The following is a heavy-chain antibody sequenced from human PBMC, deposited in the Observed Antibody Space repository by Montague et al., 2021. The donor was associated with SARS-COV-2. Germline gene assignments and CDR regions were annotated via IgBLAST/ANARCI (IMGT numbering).Heavy chain of an antibody. Sequence: SDTLSLTCAVYGGSFSDSHWSWLRQPPGKGLEWIGEINHSGSTKYNPSLKSRVTISVDTSKNQFSLKLSSLTAADTAVYYCARGQSGITMIVVAILGVEFYFDNWGQGTLVTVSS. J-gene: IGHJ4*02. CDR3: ARGQSGITMIVVAILGVEFYFDN. V-gene: IGHV4-34*01. CDR1: GGSFSDSH. D-gene: IGHD3-22*01. CDR2: INHSGST.